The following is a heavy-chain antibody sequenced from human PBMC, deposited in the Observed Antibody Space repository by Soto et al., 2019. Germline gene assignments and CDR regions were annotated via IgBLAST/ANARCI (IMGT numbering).Heavy chain of an antibody. CDR1: GGSFSGYY. J-gene: IGHJ3*02. CDR3: ARRPDGFDI. Sequence: QVQLQQWGAGLLKPSETLSLTCAVYGGSFSGYYWSWIRQPPGKGLERIGEINHSGSTNYNPSLKSRATISVDTSKNQFFLSLNSVTAADTAVYYCARRPDGFDICGPGTMVTVSS. V-gene: IGHV4-34*01. CDR2: INHSGST.